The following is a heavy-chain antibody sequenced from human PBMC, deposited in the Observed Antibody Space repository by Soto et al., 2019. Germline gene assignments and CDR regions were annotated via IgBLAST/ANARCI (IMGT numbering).Heavy chain of an antibody. V-gene: IGHV1-18*04. CDR3: ARDRIAGIWGDAFDI. J-gene: IGHJ3*02. Sequence: ASVKVSCKTSGYTFTNHGINWVRQAPGQGLEWMGWINPYNANTNYAQNLQGRITMTTETSTSTAYMDLRSLTSDDTAVYYCARDRIAGIWGDAFDIWGQGTMVTVSS. CDR2: INPYNANT. D-gene: IGHD3-16*01. CDR1: GYTFTNHG.